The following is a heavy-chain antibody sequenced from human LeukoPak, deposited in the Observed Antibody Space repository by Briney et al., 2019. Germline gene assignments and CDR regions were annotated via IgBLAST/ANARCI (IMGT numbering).Heavy chain of an antibody. Sequence: SQTLSLTCAVSGDSVSSNSAAWNWIRQSPSRGLEWLVRTYYRSKWYNDYAVSVKSRITINPDTSKNQFSLQLNSVTPEDTAVYYCARSGVQMAAYNLFAIWGQGTLVTVSS. CDR3: ARSGVQMAAYNLFAI. V-gene: IGHV6-1*01. D-gene: IGHD5-24*01. CDR2: TYYRSKWYN. J-gene: IGHJ4*02. CDR1: GDSVSSNSAA.